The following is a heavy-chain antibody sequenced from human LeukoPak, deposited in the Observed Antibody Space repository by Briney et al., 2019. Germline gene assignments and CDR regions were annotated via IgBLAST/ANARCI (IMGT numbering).Heavy chain of an antibody. CDR1: GFTLRNYA. CDR2: IAYDGNNI. Sequence: GRSLRLSCVASGFTLRNYAMHWVRQAPGKGLQWMAFIAYDGNNIHYADSVKGRFTISRDNSKSTVYLQMTSLRAEDTAVYYCARDSSGYGYEEWYWGQGALVTVSS. CDR3: ARDSSGYGYEEWY. V-gene: IGHV3-30*03. D-gene: IGHD5-18*01. J-gene: IGHJ4*02.